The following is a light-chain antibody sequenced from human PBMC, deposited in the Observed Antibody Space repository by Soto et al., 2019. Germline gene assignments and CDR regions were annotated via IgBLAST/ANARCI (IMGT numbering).Light chain of an antibody. Sequence: EIVLTQSPATLSLSPGGRATLSCRASQSVNNYLAWFQQKPGQAPRLLIYEASNRATGIPARFSGSGSGTDFALTISSLEPEDFAVYYCQQRDSWPLTFGGGTRVEI. CDR1: QSVNNY. CDR2: EAS. CDR3: QQRDSWPLT. J-gene: IGKJ4*01. V-gene: IGKV3-11*01.